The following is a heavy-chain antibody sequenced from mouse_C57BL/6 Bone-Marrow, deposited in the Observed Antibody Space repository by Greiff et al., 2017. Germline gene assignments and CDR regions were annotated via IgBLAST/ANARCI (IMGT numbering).Heavy chain of an antibody. CDR2: ISSGGSYT. CDR3: ASPLYYYYAMDY. CDR1: GFTFSSYG. V-gene: IGHV5-6*01. Sequence: EVMLVESGGDLVKPGGSLKLSCAASGFTFSSYGMSWVRQTPDKRLEWVATISSGGSYTSYPDSVKGRFTISRDNAKNTLYLQMSSLKSEDTAMYYCASPLYYYYAMDYWGQGTSVTVSS. J-gene: IGHJ4*01. D-gene: IGHD1-1*01.